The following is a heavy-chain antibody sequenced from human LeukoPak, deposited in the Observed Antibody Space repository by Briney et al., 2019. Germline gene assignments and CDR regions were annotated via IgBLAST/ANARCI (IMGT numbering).Heavy chain of an antibody. D-gene: IGHD2-2*02. Sequence: GASVKVSCKASGYTFTSYAMNWVRQAPGQGREWMGWINTNTGNPTYAQGFTGRFVFSLDTSVSTAYLQISSLKAEDTAVYYCARVGVCSSTSCYTWFDPWGQGTLVTVSS. CDR1: GYTFTSYA. J-gene: IGHJ5*02. CDR2: INTNTGNP. V-gene: IGHV7-4-1*02. CDR3: ARVGVCSSTSCYTWFDP.